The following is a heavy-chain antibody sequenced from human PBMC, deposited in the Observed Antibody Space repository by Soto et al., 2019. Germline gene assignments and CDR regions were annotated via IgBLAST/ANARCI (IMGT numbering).Heavy chain of an antibody. Sequence: ASVKVSCKVSGYTLTELSMHWVRQAPGKGLEWMGGFDPEDGETIYAQKFQGRVTMTEDTSTDTAYMELSSLRSEDTAVYYCATGDRIAAAGGFDYWGQGTLVTVSS. CDR3: ATGDRIAAAGGFDY. D-gene: IGHD6-13*01. J-gene: IGHJ4*02. V-gene: IGHV1-24*01. CDR2: FDPEDGET. CDR1: GYTLTELS.